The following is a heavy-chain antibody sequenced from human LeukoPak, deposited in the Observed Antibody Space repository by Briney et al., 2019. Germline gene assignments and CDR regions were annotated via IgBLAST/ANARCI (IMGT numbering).Heavy chain of an antibody. J-gene: IGHJ4*02. CDR2: INSDGSST. CDR3: ARDGPQQLGVFDY. CDR1: GFTFSSYS. V-gene: IGHV3-74*01. Sequence: PGGSLRLSCAASGFTFSSYSMNWVRQAPGKGLEWVSRINSDGSSTSYADSVKGRFTISRDNAKNTLYLQMNSLRAEDTAVYYCARDGPQQLGVFDYWGQGTLVTVSS. D-gene: IGHD6-13*01.